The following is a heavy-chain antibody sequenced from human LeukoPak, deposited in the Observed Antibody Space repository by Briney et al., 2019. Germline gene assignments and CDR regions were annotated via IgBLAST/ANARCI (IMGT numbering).Heavy chain of an antibody. CDR2: FNPENGEI. Sequence: ASVKVSCKVAGYTLIQLAVHWVRQAPGKGLEWMGGFNPENGEIIYAQGLEGRVAMTEDTSKDTAYMELSSLRSEDTAVYYCATEGSISASGFDSWGQGALVTVSS. D-gene: IGHD2-2*01. J-gene: IGHJ4*02. V-gene: IGHV1-24*01. CDR1: GYTLIQLA. CDR3: ATEGSISASGFDS.